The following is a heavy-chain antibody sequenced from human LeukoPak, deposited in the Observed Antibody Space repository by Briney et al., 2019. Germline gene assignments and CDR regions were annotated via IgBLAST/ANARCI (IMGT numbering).Heavy chain of an antibody. CDR1: GITLSNYG. CDR2: ISGSGGGT. V-gene: IGHV3-23*01. Sequence: GGSLRLSCAVSGITLSNYGMSWVRQAPGKGLEWVAGISGSGGGTNYADSVKGRFTISRDNPKNTLYLQMNSLRVEDTAVYYCAKDAASSFDWLYYYYGMDVWGQGTTVTVSS. D-gene: IGHD3-9*01. CDR3: AKDAASSFDWLYYYYGMDV. J-gene: IGHJ6*02.